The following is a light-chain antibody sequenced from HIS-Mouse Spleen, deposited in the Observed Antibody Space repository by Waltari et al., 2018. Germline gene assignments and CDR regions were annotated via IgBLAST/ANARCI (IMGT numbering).Light chain of an antibody. CDR2: KDS. Sequence: SYQLTQPPSVSLSLGQMARLTCSGEALPKKDAYLYQQKPGQLPVLVISKDSERPSGVPERFSGSSSATIVTLTISGGQAEDEADYYCLSADSSGTSVFGGGTKLTVL. J-gene: IGLJ2*01. CDR1: ALPKKD. V-gene: IGLV3-16*01. CDR3: LSADSSGTSV.